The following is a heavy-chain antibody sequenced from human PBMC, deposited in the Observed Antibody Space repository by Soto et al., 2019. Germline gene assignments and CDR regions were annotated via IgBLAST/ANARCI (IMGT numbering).Heavy chain of an antibody. CDR2: ISYDGSNK. CDR1: GFTFSSYA. J-gene: IGHJ4*02. D-gene: IGHD3-10*01. CDR3: ARESWFGELAVGY. V-gene: IGHV3-30-3*01. Sequence: QVQLVESGGGVVQPGRSLRLSCAASGFTFSSYAMHWVRQAPGKGLEWVAVISYDGSNKYYADSVKGRFTISRDNSKNTLYLPMNSLRAEDTAVYYCARESWFGELAVGYWGQGTLVTVSS.